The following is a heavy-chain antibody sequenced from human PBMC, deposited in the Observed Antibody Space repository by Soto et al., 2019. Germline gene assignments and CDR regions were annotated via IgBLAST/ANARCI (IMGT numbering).Heavy chain of an antibody. Sequence: PGGSRRLSCAASGFTFSSYAMSWVRQAPGKGLEWVSAISGSGGSTYYADSVKGRFTISRDNSKNTLYLQMNSLRAEDTAVYYCAKDRPSLGDYFWFDPWGQGTLVTVSS. J-gene: IGHJ5*02. CDR2: ISGSGGST. D-gene: IGHD4-17*01. V-gene: IGHV3-23*01. CDR3: AKDRPSLGDYFWFDP. CDR1: GFTFSSYA.